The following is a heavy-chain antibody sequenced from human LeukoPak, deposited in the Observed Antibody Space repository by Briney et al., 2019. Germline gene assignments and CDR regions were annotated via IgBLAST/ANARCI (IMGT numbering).Heavy chain of an antibody. CDR1: GFTFSSYA. Sequence: PGGSLRLSCAASGFTFSSYAMSWVRQAPGKGLEWVSAISGSGGSTYYADSVKGRFTISRDNSKNTLYLQMNSLRAEDTAVYYCAKAGAYYYDSSGYYSPLDYWGQGTLVTVSS. V-gene: IGHV3-23*01. CDR2: ISGSGGST. J-gene: IGHJ4*02. CDR3: AKAGAYYYDSSGYYSPLDY. D-gene: IGHD3-22*01.